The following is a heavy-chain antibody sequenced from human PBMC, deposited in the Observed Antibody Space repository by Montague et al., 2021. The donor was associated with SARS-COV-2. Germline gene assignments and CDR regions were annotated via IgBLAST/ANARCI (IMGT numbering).Heavy chain of an antibody. D-gene: IGHD5-12*01. V-gene: IGHV4-4*02. CDR1: GGSVNSTNW. CDR2: VYRTGGT. J-gene: IGHJ4*02. CDR3: ARTGAYDHFDY. Sequence: SETLSLTSTVSGGSVNSTNWWSWVRQPPGKGLEWIAEVYRTGGTMFNPSFRSRVTLSIDRSKNLFSLNLNSVTVADTAVYYCARTGAYDHFDYWGPGTLVIVSS.